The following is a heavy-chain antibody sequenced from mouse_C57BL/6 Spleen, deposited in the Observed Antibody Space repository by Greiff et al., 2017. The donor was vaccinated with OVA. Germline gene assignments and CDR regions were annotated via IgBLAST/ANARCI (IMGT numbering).Heavy chain of an antibody. CDR3: GRGACYSNHWYFDG. D-gene: IGHD2-5*01. CDR1: GYTFTSYW. Sequence: VQLQQPGAELVRPGTSVKLSCKASGYTFTSYWMHWVKQRPGQGLEWIGVIDPSDSYTNYNQKLKGKATLTVDTSSSTAYMQLSSLTSEDSAVYYCGRGACYSNHWYFDGWGTGTTVTVSS. V-gene: IGHV1-59*01. CDR2: IDPSDSYT. J-gene: IGHJ1*03.